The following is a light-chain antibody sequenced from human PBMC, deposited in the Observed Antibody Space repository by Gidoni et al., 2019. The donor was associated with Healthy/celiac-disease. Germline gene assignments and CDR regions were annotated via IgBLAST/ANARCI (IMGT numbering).Light chain of an antibody. CDR2: WAS. V-gene: IGKV4-1*01. CDR3: QQYYSTPRT. CDR1: QSVLYSSNNKNY. Sequence: IVITQTPDSLAVCLGERATINCKSSQSVLYSSNNKNYLAWYQQKPGQPPKLLICWASTRESGVPYRFSGSGSGTDFTLTISSLQAEDVAVYYCQQYYSTPRTFGQGTKVEIK. J-gene: IGKJ1*01.